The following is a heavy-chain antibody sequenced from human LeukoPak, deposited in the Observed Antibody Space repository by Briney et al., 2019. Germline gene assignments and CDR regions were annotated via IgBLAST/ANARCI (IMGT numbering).Heavy chain of an antibody. CDR1: GYTFTGYY. CDR2: INPNSGGT. CDR3: ARGPMIVVGTPDY. J-gene: IGHJ4*02. V-gene: IGHV1-2*02. D-gene: IGHD3-22*01. Sequence: GASVKVSCKASGYTFTGYYMHWVRQAPGQGLEWMGWINPNSGGTNYAQKFQGRVTMTRDTSISTAYMELSRLRSDDTAVYYCARGPMIVVGTPDYWGQGTLVTVSS.